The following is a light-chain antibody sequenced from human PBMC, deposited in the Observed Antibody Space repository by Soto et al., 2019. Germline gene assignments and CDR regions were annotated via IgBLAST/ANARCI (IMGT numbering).Light chain of an antibody. Sequence: QSALTQPASVSGSPGQSITISCTGTSSDVGSYNLVSWYQQHPGKAPKLMIYEGSKRPSGVSNRFSGSKSGNTASLTISGLQAEDKAHYYCCSYAGSSPSFGGGTKLTVL. CDR1: SSDVGSYNL. V-gene: IGLV2-23*01. CDR2: EGS. J-gene: IGLJ2*01. CDR3: CSYAGSSPS.